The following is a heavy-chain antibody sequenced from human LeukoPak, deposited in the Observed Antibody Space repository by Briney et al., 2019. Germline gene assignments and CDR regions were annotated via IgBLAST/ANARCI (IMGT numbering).Heavy chain of an antibody. D-gene: IGHD2-2*01. CDR3: TRVPAAMPLYYFDY. CDR2: IKSKTDGGTT. J-gene: IGHJ4*02. Sequence: GGSLRLSCAASGFTFSNAWMSWVRQAPGKGLEWVGRIKSKTDGGTTDYAAPVKGRFTISRDDSKNTAYLQMNSLKTEDTAVYYCTRVPAAMPLYYFDYWGQGTLVTVSS. CDR1: GFTFSNAW. V-gene: IGHV3-15*01.